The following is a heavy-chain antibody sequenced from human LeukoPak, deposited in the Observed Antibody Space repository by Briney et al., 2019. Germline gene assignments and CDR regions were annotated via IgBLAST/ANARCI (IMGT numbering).Heavy chain of an antibody. CDR3: TTGGHYYGS. J-gene: IGHJ5*02. CDR1: GLTFNDAW. Sequence: GGSLRLSCAASGLTFNDAWMSWVRQAPGKGLEWVGRFERKADGGTVDYDAPVKGRFTISGGESKNTLFLQMNSLEIDDTAVYYCTTGGHYYGSWGQGTLVTVS. V-gene: IGHV3-15*04. CDR2: FERKADGGTV. D-gene: IGHD3-10*01.